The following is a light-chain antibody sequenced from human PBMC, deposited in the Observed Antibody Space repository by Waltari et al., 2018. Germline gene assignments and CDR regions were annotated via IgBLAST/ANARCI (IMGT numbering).Light chain of an antibody. V-gene: IGLV1-40*01. CDR1: SSNIGAGYD. J-gene: IGLJ2*01. Sequence: QSVLTQPPSVSGAPGQRVTISCTGSSSNIGAGYDLNWYQQLPGKAPKLLFHGNSNRPSGVPDRISGSKSGTSASLAITGLQAEDEADYYCQSYDSSLGGSVFGGGTKLTVL. CDR3: QSYDSSLGGSV. CDR2: GNS.